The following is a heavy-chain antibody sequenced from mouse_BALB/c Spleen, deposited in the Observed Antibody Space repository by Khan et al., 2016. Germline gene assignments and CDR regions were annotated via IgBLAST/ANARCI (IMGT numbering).Heavy chain of an antibody. J-gene: IGHJ2*01. CDR1: GDSITSGY. CDR3: ASYDSSGSFFDY. Sequence: EVQLQESGPSLVKPSQTLSLTCSVTGDSITSGYWNWIRKFPGNKLEYMGYISYSGSTYYNPSLKSRISITRDTSKNQYYLQFNSVTTEDTATYYCASYDSSGSFFDYWGQGTTLTVSS. D-gene: IGHD3-2*01. V-gene: IGHV3-8*02. CDR2: ISYSGST.